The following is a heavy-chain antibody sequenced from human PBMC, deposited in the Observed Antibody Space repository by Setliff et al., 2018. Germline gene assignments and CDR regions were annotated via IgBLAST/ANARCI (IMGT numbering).Heavy chain of an antibody. D-gene: IGHD2-2*01. Sequence: PSETLSLTCAAYGGTFTYYYWTWIRQSPGKGLEWIGEINHSGSANYSPSLKSRVTMSIDTSKNQFTLKVISVTAADTAVYYCARLSCSSNSCPFDFWVQGTLVTVSS. CDR2: INHSGSA. J-gene: IGHJ4*02. V-gene: IGHV4-34*01. CDR3: ARLSCSSNSCPFDF. CDR1: GGTFTYYY.